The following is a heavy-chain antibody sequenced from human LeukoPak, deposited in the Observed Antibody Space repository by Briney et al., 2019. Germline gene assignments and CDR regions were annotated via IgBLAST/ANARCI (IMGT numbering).Heavy chain of an antibody. V-gene: IGHV3-30*03. Sequence: PGGSLRLSCAASGFTFSSYGMHWVRQAPGKGLEWVAVISYDGSNKYYADSVKGRFTISRDNPRNTLYLQMNSLRAEDTAVYYCAREGTSGWYRGYFQHWGQGTLVTVSS. CDR1: GFTFSSYG. J-gene: IGHJ1*01. CDR2: ISYDGSNK. CDR3: AREGTSGWYRGYFQH. D-gene: IGHD6-19*01.